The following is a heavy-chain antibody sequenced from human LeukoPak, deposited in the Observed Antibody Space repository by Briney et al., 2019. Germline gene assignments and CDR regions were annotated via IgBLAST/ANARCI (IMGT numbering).Heavy chain of an antibody. CDR1: GGTFSSYA. CDR3: AREGAAAGIPYDY. J-gene: IGHJ4*02. CDR2: IIPIFGTA. V-gene: IGHV1-69*05. D-gene: IGHD6-13*01. Sequence: SVKVSCKASGGTFSSYAISWVRQAPGQGLEWMGGIIPIFGTANYAQKLQGRVTMTTDTSTSTAYMELRSLRSDDTAVYYCAREGAAAGIPYDYWGQGTLVTVSS.